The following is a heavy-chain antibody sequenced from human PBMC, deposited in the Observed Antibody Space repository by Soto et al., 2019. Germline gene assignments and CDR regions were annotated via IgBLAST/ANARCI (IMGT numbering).Heavy chain of an antibody. CDR1: GFTFSSYG. J-gene: IGHJ4*02. Sequence: GGTLRLSCAASGFTFSSYGMHWVRQAPGKGLEWVAVISYDGSNKYYADSVKGRFTISRDNSKNTLYLQMNSLRAEDTAVYYCAKDPRSGYDSSGSLDYWGQGTLVTVSS. CDR2: ISYDGSNK. V-gene: IGHV3-30*18. D-gene: IGHD3-22*01. CDR3: AKDPRSGYDSSGSLDY.